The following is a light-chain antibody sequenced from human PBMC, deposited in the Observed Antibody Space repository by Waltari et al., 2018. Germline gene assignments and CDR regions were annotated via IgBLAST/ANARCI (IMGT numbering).Light chain of an antibody. CDR3: NSDAGSTTWV. CDR2: EVS. Sequence: QSALTQPPSASGSPGQSVTISCTGTSSDIGTYNYVSWYQQHPGTAPNVRIYEVSKRPSGVPYRFSGSKSGNSASRTVSGLQAEDEADYYCNSDAGSTTWVFGGGTKLTVL. CDR1: SSDIGTYNY. V-gene: IGLV2-8*01. J-gene: IGLJ2*01.